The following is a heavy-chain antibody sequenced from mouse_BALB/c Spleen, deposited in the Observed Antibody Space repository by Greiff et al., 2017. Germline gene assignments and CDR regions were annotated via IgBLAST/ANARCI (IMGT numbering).Heavy chain of an antibody. CDR1: GYTFTDYN. D-gene: IGHD1-1*02. V-gene: IGHV1-18*01. J-gene: IGHJ4*01. CDR3: ARVGGYQYYYAMDY. Sequence: VQLQQSGPELVKPGASVKIPCKASGYTFTDYNMDWVKQSHGKSLEWIGDINPNNGGTICNQKFKGKATLTVDKSSSTAYMELRSLTSEDTAVYYCARVGGYQYYYAMDYWGQGTSVTVSS. CDR2: INPNNGGT.